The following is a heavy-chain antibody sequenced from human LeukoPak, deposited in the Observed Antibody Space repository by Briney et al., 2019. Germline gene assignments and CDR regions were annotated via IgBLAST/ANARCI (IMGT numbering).Heavy chain of an antibody. CDR3: ARVRLGWWFDP. D-gene: IGHD2-15*01. CDR1: GGSINSYY. V-gene: IGHV4-59*01. CDR2: IYYSGTT. J-gene: IGHJ5*02. Sequence: SETLSLTCTVSGGSINSYYWNWIRQRPGKGLEWIGNIYYSGTTNYNPSLKSRVTISVETSKNKISLNLSSVTAADTAVYYCARVRLGWWFDPWGQGTLVTVSS.